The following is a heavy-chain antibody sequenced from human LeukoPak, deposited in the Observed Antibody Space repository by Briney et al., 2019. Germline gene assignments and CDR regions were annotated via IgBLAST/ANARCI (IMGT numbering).Heavy chain of an antibody. V-gene: IGHV4-34*01. J-gene: IGHJ4*02. Sequence: SETLSLTCAVYGGSFSGYYWSWIGQPPGKGLEWIGEINHSGSTNYNPSLKSRVTISVDTSKNQFSLKLSSVTAADTAVYYCGRGQTDWDILTGYYVDYWGQGTLVTVSS. CDR2: INHSGST. CDR3: GRGQTDWDILTGYYVDY. CDR1: GGSFSGYY. D-gene: IGHD3-9*01.